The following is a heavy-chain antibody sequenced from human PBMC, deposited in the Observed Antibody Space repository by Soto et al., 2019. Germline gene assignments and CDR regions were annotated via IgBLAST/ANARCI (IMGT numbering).Heavy chain of an antibody. CDR3: ARGVYGSGNYYTGPSAFDI. D-gene: IGHD3-10*01. CDR2: TIPVFNTA. V-gene: IGHV1-69*06. J-gene: IGHJ3*02. Sequence: QVQLEQSGAEVKKPGSSVKVSCKASGGTLSDHGVAWLRQAPGQGLEWMGGTIPVFNTAKYAQKFQGRVSVTADKFPIIAYMELRSLSSEDTAFYFCARGVYGSGNYYTGPSAFDIWGQGTMVIVSS. CDR1: GGTLSDHG.